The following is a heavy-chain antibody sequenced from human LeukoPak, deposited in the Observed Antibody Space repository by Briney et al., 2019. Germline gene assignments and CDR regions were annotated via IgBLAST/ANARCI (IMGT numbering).Heavy chain of an antibody. D-gene: IGHD2-2*01. CDR3: ARRGSRTKHCSSTSCYATPRTHFDY. Sequence: SETLSLTCTVSGGSISSYYWSWIRQPPGKGLEWIGYIYYSGSTNYNPSLKSRVTISVDTSKNQFSLKLSSVTAADTAVYYCARRGSRTKHCSSTSCYATPRTHFDYWGQGTLVTVSS. J-gene: IGHJ4*02. V-gene: IGHV4-59*12. CDR1: GGSISSYY. CDR2: IYYSGST.